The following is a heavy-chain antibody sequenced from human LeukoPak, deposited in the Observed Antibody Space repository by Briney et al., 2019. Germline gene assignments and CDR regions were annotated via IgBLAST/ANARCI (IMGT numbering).Heavy chain of an antibody. CDR1: GFTFSSYS. Sequence: GGSLRLSCAASGFTFSSYSMNWVRQAPGKGLEWVSSISSSSSYIYYADSVKGRSTISRDNAKNSLYLQMYSLRAEDTAVYYCARGRNWFDHWGQGTLVTVSS. J-gene: IGHJ5*02. CDR2: ISSSSSYI. V-gene: IGHV3-21*01. CDR3: ARGRNWFDH.